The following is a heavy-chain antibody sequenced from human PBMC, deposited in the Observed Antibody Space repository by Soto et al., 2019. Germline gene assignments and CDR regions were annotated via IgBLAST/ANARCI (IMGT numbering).Heavy chain of an antibody. Sequence: QVQLVQSGAEVKKPGASVKVSCKAPGYIFPSCTISWVRQAPGQGLEWMGWISAYNGNLKDAKKLRGRFTITTDTSTSTAYMELRSLTSDDTAMYYCAIANYGYNDYWGQGTLVTVSS. V-gene: IGHV1-18*01. J-gene: IGHJ4*02. CDR1: GYIFPSCT. D-gene: IGHD1-1*01. CDR3: AIANYGYNDY. CDR2: ISAYNGNL.